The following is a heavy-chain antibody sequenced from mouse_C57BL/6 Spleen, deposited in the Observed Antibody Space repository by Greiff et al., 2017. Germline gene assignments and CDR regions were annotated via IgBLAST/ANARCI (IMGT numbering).Heavy chain of an antibody. CDR1: GYTFTSYG. Sequence: QVQLQQSGAELARPGASVKLSCKASGYTFTSYGISWVKQRTGQGLEWIGEIYPRSGNTYYNEKFKGKATLTADKSSSTAYMELRSMTSEDAAVDFCARDGSSYSYAIDYWGQGTSVTVSS. CDR3: ARDGSSYSYAIDY. J-gene: IGHJ4*01. CDR2: IYPRSGNT. V-gene: IGHV1-81*01. D-gene: IGHD1-1*01.